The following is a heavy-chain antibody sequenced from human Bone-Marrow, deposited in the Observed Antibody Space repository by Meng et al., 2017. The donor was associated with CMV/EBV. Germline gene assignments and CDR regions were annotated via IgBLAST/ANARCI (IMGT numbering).Heavy chain of an antibody. CDR3: ARGVIAARLRTVFDP. D-gene: IGHD6-6*01. CDR2: INPNSGGT. J-gene: IGHJ5*02. V-gene: IGHV1-2*02. Sequence: QVQLVQAGAEVKKPGASVKASCKASGYTFTGYYMHWVRQAPGQGLEWMGWINPNSGGTNYAQKFQGRVTMTRDTSISTAYMELSRLRSDDTAVYYCARGVIAARLRTVFDPWGQGTLVTVSS. CDR1: GYTFTGYY.